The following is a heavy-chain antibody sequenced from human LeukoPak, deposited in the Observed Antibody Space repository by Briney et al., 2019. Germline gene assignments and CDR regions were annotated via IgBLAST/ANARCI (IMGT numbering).Heavy chain of an antibody. J-gene: IGHJ5*02. Sequence: SVKVSCKASGGTFSSYAISWVRQAPGQGLEWMGGIIPIFGTANYARKFQGRVTITTDESTSTAYMELSSLRSEDTAVYYCARAPSTTIFGVAHNWFDPWGQGTLVTVSS. CDR2: IIPIFGTA. D-gene: IGHD3-3*01. V-gene: IGHV1-69*05. CDR3: ARAPSTTIFGVAHNWFDP. CDR1: GGTFSSYA.